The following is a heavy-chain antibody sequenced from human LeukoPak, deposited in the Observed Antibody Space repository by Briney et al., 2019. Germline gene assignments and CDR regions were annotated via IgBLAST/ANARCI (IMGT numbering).Heavy chain of an antibody. CDR2: IYYGGGT. CDR3: ARTYSSSSYSPFDY. Sequence: GGSLRLSCAASGFIVSSTYMNWIRQAPGKGLEWVSVIYYGGGTYYTDSVKGRFTISRDNSKNTLYLQMNSLRAEDTAVYYCARTYSSSSYSPFDYWGQGTLVTVSS. D-gene: IGHD6-13*01. J-gene: IGHJ4*02. CDR1: GFIVSSTY. V-gene: IGHV3-53*01.